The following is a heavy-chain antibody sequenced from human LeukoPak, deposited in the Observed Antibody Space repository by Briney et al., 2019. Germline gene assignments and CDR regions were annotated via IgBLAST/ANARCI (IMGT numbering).Heavy chain of an antibody. Sequence: SETLSLTCTVSGGSISSYYWSWIRQPPGKGLEWIGYIYYSGSTNYNPSLKSRVTISVDRSKNQLSLKLSSVTAADTAVYYCARTRSGSYWDWGQGTLVTVSS. J-gene: IGHJ4*02. CDR3: ARTRSGSYWD. D-gene: IGHD3-10*01. CDR2: IYYSGST. CDR1: GGSISSYY. V-gene: IGHV4-59*01.